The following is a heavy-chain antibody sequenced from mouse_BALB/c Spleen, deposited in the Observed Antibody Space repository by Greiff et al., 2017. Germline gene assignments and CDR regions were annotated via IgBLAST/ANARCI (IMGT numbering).Heavy chain of an antibody. V-gene: IGHV1-7*01. Sequence: VQLQQSGAELVKPGASVKMSCKASGYTFTSYWMHWVKQRPGQGLEWIGYINPSTGYTEYNQKFKDKATLTADKSSSTAYMQLSSLTSEDSAVYYCARWGYYAMDYWGQGTSVTVSS. CDR3: ARWGYYAMDY. CDR2: INPSTGYT. CDR1: GYTFTSYW. J-gene: IGHJ4*01.